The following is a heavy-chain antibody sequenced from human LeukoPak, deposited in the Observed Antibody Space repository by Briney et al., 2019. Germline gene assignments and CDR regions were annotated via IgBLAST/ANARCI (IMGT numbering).Heavy chain of an antibody. V-gene: IGHV4-59*08. CDR3: ARHTGAHRGAFDI. D-gene: IGHD3-16*02. Sequence: PSETLSLTCTVSGGSISSYHWSWIRQPPGKGLEWIGYIYYTGSTNYNPSFKSRVTISVDTSKNQFSLKLSSVTAADTAVYYCARHTGAHRGAFDIWGQGTMVTVSS. CDR2: IYYTGST. CDR1: GGSISSYH. J-gene: IGHJ3*02.